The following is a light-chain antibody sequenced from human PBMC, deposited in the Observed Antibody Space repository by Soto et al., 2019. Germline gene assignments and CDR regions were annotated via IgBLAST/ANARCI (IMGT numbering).Light chain of an antibody. CDR1: QSVLFASKNY. Sequence: DIVMTQSPDSLAVSLGERATINCKSSQSVLFASKNYLAWYQQKPGQAPRLLIYRASTRESGVPDRFSGSGSGTDFTLIISSLQAEDVAVYFCQQYRSPPLTFGQGTQVEIK. CDR2: RAS. V-gene: IGKV4-1*01. CDR3: QQYRSPPLT. J-gene: IGKJ1*01.